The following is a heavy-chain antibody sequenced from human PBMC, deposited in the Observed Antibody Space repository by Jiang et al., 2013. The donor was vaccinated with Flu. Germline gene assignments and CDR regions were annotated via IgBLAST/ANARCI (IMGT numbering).Heavy chain of an antibody. J-gene: IGHJ4*02. CDR1: AESFSAYY. D-gene: IGHD3-10*01. Sequence: LLKPSETLSLTCTVSAESFSAYYWSWIRQPPGEGLEWIGEINHIGNTNYNPSLKSRVTISVVTSLNQLSLKLSSVTATDTAAYYCAVSTLVRGIVITRALDYWGPGTLV. CDR2: INHIGNT. CDR3: AVSTLVRGIVITRALDY. V-gene: IGHV4-34*01.